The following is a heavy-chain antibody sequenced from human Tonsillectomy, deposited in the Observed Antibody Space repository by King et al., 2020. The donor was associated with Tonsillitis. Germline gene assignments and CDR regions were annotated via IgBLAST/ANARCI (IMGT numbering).Heavy chain of an antibody. CDR2: INPSGGST. CDR3: ARDADYDILTGYFGY. CDR1: GYTFSSYY. D-gene: IGHD3-9*01. J-gene: IGHJ4*02. V-gene: IGHV1-46*01. Sequence: QLVQSGAEVKKPGASVKVSCKASGYTFSSYYMYWVRQAPGQGLEWMGIINPSGGSTSYAQKFQGRVTMTGDTSTSTVYMELSSLRSEDTAVYYCARDADYDILTGYFGYWGQGTLVTVSS.